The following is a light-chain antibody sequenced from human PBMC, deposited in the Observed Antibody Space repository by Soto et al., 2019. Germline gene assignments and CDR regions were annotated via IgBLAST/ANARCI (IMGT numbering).Light chain of an antibody. CDR3: SSYTTSNTRV. CDR1: SSDVGGYNY. Sequence: QSALTQPASVSESPGQPITISCTGTSSDVGGYNYVSWYQQHPGKAPKLMIYEVSNRPSGVSDRFSGSKSGNTASLTISGLQAEDEAEYFCSSYTTSNTRVVGGGTKLTVL. CDR2: EVS. V-gene: IGLV2-14*01. J-gene: IGLJ2*01.